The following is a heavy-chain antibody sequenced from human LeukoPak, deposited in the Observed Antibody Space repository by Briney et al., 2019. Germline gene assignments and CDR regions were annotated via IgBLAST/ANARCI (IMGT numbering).Heavy chain of an antibody. CDR3: ARDGSGGFDY. V-gene: IGHV3-21*01. D-gene: IGHD1-26*01. Sequence: GGSLKLSCAASGFTFSSYSMDWVRQAPGKGLEWVSSISSSRSYIYYGDSVKGRFTISRDNAKNSLYLQMNSLRAEDTAVYYCARDGSGGFDYWGQGALVTVSS. CDR1: GFTFSSYS. CDR2: ISSSRSYI. J-gene: IGHJ4*02.